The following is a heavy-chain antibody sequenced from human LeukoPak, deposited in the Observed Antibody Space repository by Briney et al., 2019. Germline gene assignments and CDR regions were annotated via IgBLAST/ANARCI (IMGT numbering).Heavy chain of an antibody. CDR2: IIPILGIA. CDR3: ARSEVSTGLLWFGELSNAEPYYYYGMDV. CDR1: GGTFSSYA. V-gene: IGHV1-69*04. Sequence: SVKVSCKASGGTFSSYAISWVRQAPGQGLEWMGRIIPILGIANYAQKFQGRVTITADKSTSTACMELGSLRSEDTAVYYCARSEVSTGLLWFGELSNAEPYYYYGMDVWGQGTTVTVSS. D-gene: IGHD3-10*01. J-gene: IGHJ6*02.